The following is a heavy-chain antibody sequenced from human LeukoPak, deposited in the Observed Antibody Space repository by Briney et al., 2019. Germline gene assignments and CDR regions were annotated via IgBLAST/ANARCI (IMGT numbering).Heavy chain of an antibody. D-gene: IGHD3-10*01. CDR1: GGSVSSGSYY. J-gene: IGHJ4*02. V-gene: IGHV4-61*01. CDR2: IYYSRST. CDR3: ARDRPTGGSGSYYNV. Sequence: SETLSLTCTVSGGSVSSGSYYWSWIRQPPGKGLEWIGYIYYSRSTNYNPSLKSRVTISVDTSKNQFSLKLRSVTAADTAVYYCARDRPTGGSGSYYNVWGQGTLVTVSS.